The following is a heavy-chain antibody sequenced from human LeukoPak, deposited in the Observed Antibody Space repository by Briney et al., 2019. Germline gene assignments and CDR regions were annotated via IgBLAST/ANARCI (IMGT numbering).Heavy chain of an antibody. CDR1: GFTFSSYA. CDR3: ARAIAAAVFQH. CDR2: IYSGGST. J-gene: IGHJ1*01. V-gene: IGHV3-53*01. D-gene: IGHD6-13*01. Sequence: PGGSLRLSCAASGFTFSSYAMSWVRQAPRKGLEWVSVIYSGGSTYYADSVKGRFTISRDNSKNTLYLQMNSLRAEDTAVYYCARAIAAAVFQHWGQGTLVTVSS.